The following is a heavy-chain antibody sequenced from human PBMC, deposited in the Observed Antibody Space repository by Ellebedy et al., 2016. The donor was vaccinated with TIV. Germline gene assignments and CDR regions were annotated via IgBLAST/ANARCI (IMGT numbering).Heavy chain of an antibody. J-gene: IGHJ5*02. D-gene: IGHD1-14*01. CDR3: ARGIVPRKNWFDP. CDR2: TYYRSNWYN. CDR1: GDSVPSLSAA. Sequence: SQTLSLTCSISGDSVPSLSAAWNWLRQSPSSGLECLGRTYYRSNWYNDYAESVKSRITINPDTSKNQFSLQLNSETPEDTAVYYCARGIVPRKNWFDPWGQGTPVTVSS. V-gene: IGHV6-1*01.